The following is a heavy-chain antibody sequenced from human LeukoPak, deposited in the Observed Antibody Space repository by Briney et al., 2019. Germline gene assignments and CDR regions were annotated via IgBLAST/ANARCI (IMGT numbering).Heavy chain of an antibody. CDR3: ARGWLAETTVVTPYNY. CDR2: ITPIFRTP. J-gene: IGHJ4*02. V-gene: IGHV1-69*05. Sequence: SVTVSCKASGGTFSITTINWVRQAPGQGLEWMGGITPIFRTPNYAQKFQGRVTITTVESMSTAYMELSSLRSEDTAVYYCARGWLAETTVVTPYNYWGQGTLVTVSS. CDR1: GGTFSITT. D-gene: IGHD2-21*02.